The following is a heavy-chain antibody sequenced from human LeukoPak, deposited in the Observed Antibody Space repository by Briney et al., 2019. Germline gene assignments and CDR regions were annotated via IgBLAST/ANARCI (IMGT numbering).Heavy chain of an antibody. D-gene: IGHD3-16*01. J-gene: IGHJ4*02. CDR2: ISAYNGNT. CDR1: GYTFTSYG. Sequence: ASVKVSCKASGYTFTSYGISWVRQAPGQGLEWMGCISAYNGNTNYAQKLQGRVTMTTDTSTSTAYMELRSLRSDDTAVYYCARGGEAIMITFGEGTYFDYWGQGTLVTVSS. V-gene: IGHV1-18*01. CDR3: ARGGEAIMITFGEGTYFDY.